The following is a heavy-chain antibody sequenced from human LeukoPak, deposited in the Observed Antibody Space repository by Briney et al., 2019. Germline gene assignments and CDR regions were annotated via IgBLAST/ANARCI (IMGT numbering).Heavy chain of an antibody. D-gene: IGHD3-10*01. V-gene: IGHV4-30-2*01. CDR3: ARGYGSGSYYGAFDI. CDR1: GGSISSGGYS. Sequence: SSETLSLTCAVSGGSISSGGYSWSWIRQPPGKGLEWIGYIYHSGSTYYNPSLKSRVTISVDRSKNQFSLKLSSVTAADTAVYYCARGYGSGSYYGAFDIWGQGTMVTVSS. CDR2: IYHSGST. J-gene: IGHJ3*02.